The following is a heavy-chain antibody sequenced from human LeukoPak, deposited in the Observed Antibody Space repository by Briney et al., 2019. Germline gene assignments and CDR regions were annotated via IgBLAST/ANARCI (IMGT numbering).Heavy chain of an antibody. V-gene: IGHV3-53*01. CDR1: GFTVSSNY. J-gene: IGHJ3*02. D-gene: IGHD2-15*01. CDR2: IYSGGST. CDR3: ARDRYCSGGSCYEDAFDI. Sequence: GGSLRLSCAASGFTVSSNYMSWVRQAPGKGLEWVSVIYSGGSTYYADSVKGRFTISRDNSKNTLYLQMHSLRAEDTAVYYCARDRYCSGGSCYEDAFDIWGQGTMVTVSS.